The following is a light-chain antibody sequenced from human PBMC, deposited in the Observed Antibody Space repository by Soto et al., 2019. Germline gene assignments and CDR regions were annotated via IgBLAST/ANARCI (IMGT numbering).Light chain of an antibody. CDR2: GNR. V-gene: IGLV1-40*01. CDR1: NSNLGAGYD. Sequence: QPVLTQPPSVSGAPGQRVTISCTGNNSNLGAGYDVHWYQQLPGAAPKLVIFGNRNRPSGVPERFSGSKSGTLASLAITGLQAEDEGDYYCQAYDYSLTAFVFGGGTKLTVL. J-gene: IGLJ3*02. CDR3: QAYDYSLTAFV.